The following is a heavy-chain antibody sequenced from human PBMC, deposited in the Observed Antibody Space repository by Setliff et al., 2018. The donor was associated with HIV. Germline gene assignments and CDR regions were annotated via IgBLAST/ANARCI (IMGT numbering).Heavy chain of an antibody. D-gene: IGHD3-22*01. Sequence: PSETLSLTCTVSGGSISSYYWSWIRQPPGKGLEWIGYIYYSGSTNYNPSLKSRVTISVDTSKNQFSLKMSSVTAADTAIYYCARGSSGSDRTEYDDAFDIWGQGTVVTVSS. CDR3: ARGSSGSDRTEYDDAFDI. CDR1: GGSISSYY. CDR2: IYYSGST. J-gene: IGHJ3*02. V-gene: IGHV4-59*12.